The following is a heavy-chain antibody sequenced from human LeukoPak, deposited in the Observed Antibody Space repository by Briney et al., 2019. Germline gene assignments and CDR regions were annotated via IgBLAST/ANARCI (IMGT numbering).Heavy chain of an antibody. V-gene: IGHV3-23*01. CDR2: TSSSDAGT. Sequence: GGSLRLSCAASGFALSSYAMSWVRQAPGKGLEWVSATSSSDAGTYHAESVRGRFTISRDNSKNTLYLQMNSLRADDAAVYYCAKWSSRGFWSGYYDYWGQGTLVTVSS. J-gene: IGHJ4*02. CDR1: GFALSSYA. CDR3: AKWSSRGFWSGYYDY. D-gene: IGHD3-3*01.